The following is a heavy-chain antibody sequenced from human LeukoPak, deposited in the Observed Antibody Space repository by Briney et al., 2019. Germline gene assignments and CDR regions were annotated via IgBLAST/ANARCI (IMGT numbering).Heavy chain of an antibody. Sequence: SETLSLTCAVYGGSFSGYYWSWIRQPPGKGPEWIGEINHSGSTNYNPSLKSRVTISVDTSKNQFSLKLSSVTAADTAVYYCARDPSIRIWSRPLDYWGQGTLVTVSS. D-gene: IGHD3-16*01. V-gene: IGHV4-34*01. CDR2: INHSGST. J-gene: IGHJ4*02. CDR1: GGSFSGYY. CDR3: ARDPSIRIWSRPLDY.